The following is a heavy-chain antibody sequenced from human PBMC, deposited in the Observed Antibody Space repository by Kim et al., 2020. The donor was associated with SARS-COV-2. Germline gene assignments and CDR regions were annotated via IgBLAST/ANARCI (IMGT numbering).Heavy chain of an antibody. CDR2: ISLRGGMT. J-gene: IGHJ4*02. D-gene: IGHD3-10*01. CDR1: GFTFENFG. Sequence: GGSLRLSCAGSGFTFENFGMSWVRQAPGRGLEGVSGISLRGGMTYYADSVKGRFPISRENSKNTLYLQMNSLTAEDTAVYYCARHYGSGPYASPDYWGQG. CDR3: ARHYGSGPYASPDY. V-gene: IGHV3-23*01.